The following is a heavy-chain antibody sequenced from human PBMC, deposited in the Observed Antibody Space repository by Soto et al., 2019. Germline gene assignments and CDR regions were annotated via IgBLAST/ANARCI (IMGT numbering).Heavy chain of an antibody. Sequence: QVQLEQSGAEVKKPGSSVKVSCKTSGGTFSNSAISWVRQAPGQGPEWMGGIMPIFRTPDYAQKFQDRVTITAAESTTTAYMELRGLRSDDTAVYYCARDKARLQLGGNYHYLLGVWGQGTTVTVSS. CDR2: IMPIFRTP. V-gene: IGHV1-69*12. CDR3: ARDKARLQLGGNYHYLLGV. J-gene: IGHJ6*02. CDR1: GGTFSNSA. D-gene: IGHD1-1*01.